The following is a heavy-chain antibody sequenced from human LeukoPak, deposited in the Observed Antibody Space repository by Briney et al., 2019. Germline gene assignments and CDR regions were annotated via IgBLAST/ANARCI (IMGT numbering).Heavy chain of an antibody. CDR2: ISGSGGST. V-gene: IGHV3-23*01. Sequence: GGSLRLSCAASGFTFSSYWMSWVRQAPGKGLEWVSAISGSGGSTYYADSVKGRFTISRDNSKNTLYLQMNSLRAEDTAVYYCAKWLAYCGGDCYSSAFDIWGQGTMVTVSS. CDR3: AKWLAYCGGDCYSSAFDI. CDR1: GFTFSSYW. J-gene: IGHJ3*02. D-gene: IGHD2-21*02.